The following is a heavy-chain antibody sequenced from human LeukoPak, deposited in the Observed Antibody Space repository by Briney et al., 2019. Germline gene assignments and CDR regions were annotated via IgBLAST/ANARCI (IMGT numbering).Heavy chain of an antibody. CDR2: ISGSGGST. Sequence: GGSLRLSCAASGFTLSSYAMSWVRQAPGKGLEWVSAISGSGGSTYYADSVKGRFTISRDNSKNTLYLQMNSLRAEDTAVYYCAKDLNYYDSSGYDTHWGQGTLVTVSS. CDR3: AKDLNYYDSSGYDTH. J-gene: IGHJ4*02. D-gene: IGHD3-22*01. CDR1: GFTLSSYA. V-gene: IGHV3-23*01.